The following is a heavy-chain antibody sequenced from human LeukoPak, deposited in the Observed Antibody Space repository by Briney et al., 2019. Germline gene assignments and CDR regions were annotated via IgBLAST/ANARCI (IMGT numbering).Heavy chain of an antibody. V-gene: IGHV1-18*01. CDR3: AKAGGYRGNSGGNY. D-gene: IGHD4-23*01. Sequence: ASVKVSCKASGYTFTSYGISWVRQAPGQGLEWMGWISAYNGNTNYAQKLQGRVTMTTDTSTSTAYMELRSLRSDDTAVDYCAKAGGYRGNSGGNYWGQGTLVTVSS. CDR2: ISAYNGNT. CDR1: GYTFTSYG. J-gene: IGHJ4*02.